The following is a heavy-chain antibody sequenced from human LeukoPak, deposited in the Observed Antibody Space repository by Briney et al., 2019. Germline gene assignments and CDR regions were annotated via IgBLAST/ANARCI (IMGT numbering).Heavy chain of an antibody. Sequence: GGSLRLSCVASGFTFSDYGMQWVRQAPGKGLEWVALISTDGSDKDYADSVKGRFTLSRDNSKNTLYLQMNSLRVEDTAVYYCAKDGTRSWFGEATWGQGTLVTVSS. CDR2: ISTDGSDK. CDR3: AKDGTRSWFGEAT. D-gene: IGHD3-10*01. V-gene: IGHV3-30*18. CDR1: GFTFSDYG. J-gene: IGHJ5*02.